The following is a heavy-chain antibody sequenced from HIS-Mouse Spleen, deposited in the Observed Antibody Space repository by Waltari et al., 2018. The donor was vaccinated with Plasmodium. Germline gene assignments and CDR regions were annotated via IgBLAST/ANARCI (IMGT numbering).Heavy chain of an antibody. V-gene: IGHV3-23*01. D-gene: IGHD7-27*01. J-gene: IGHJ4*02. CDR2: ISGSGGST. CDR3: AKVQITGDYFDY. Sequence: EVQLLESGGGLVQPGGSLRLSCAASGFTFSRYAMSWVRQAPGKWLEWVSAISGSGGSTYYADSVKGRFTISRDNSKNTLYLQMNSLRAEDTAVYYCAKVQITGDYFDYWGQGTLVTVSS. CDR1: GFTFSRYA.